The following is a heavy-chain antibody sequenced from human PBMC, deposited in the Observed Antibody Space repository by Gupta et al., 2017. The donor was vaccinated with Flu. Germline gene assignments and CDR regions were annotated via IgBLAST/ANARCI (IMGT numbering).Heavy chain of an antibody. V-gene: IGHV3-43*01. CDR3: AKEAIFGMSNYYMDV. CDR2: ISWDGSST. J-gene: IGHJ6*03. CDR1: DYT. D-gene: IGHD3-3*01. Sequence: DYTMHWGRQAPGKGLEWVSLISWDGSSTYYADSVKGRFTISRDNSKNSLYLQMNSLRTEDTALYYCAKEAIFGMSNYYMDVWGKGTTVTVSS.